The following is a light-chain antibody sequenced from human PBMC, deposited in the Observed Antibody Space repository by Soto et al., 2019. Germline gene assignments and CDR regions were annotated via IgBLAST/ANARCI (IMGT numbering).Light chain of an antibody. V-gene: IGLV1-44*01. CDR2: RND. CDR3: ASWDDSLNGVI. CDR1: GSNMGTNS. J-gene: IGLJ2*01. Sequence: QPVLTQPPSASGTPGQKVTISCSGSGSNMGTNSVSWYQLLPGTAPKLLIFRNDKRPSGVPDRLSGSRSGTSASLAISGLQSEDEADYYCASWDDSLNGVIFGEGTKLTVL.